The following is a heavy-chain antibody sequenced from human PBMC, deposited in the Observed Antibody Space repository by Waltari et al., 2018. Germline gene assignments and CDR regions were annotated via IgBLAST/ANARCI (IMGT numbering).Heavy chain of an antibody. CDR2: INPNSGGT. CDR3: ARDDSSSSVGYYYYGMDV. CDR1: GYTFTGYY. Sequence: QVQLVQSGAEVKTPAASVKVSCKASGYTFTGYYMHWVRQAPGQGLEWMGWINPNSGGTNYAQKFQGRVTMTRDTSTSTAYMELSRLRSDDTAVYYCARDDSSSSVGYYYYGMDVWGQGTTVTVSS. V-gene: IGHV1-2*02. D-gene: IGHD6-6*01. J-gene: IGHJ6*02.